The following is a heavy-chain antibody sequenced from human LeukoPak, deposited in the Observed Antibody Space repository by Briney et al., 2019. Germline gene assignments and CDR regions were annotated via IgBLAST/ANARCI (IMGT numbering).Heavy chain of an antibody. D-gene: IGHD3-9*01. CDR3: ARGSTHYDVLTGYHYYFDY. J-gene: IGHJ4*02. V-gene: IGHV3-23*01. CDR2: ISGSGGST. Sequence: GGSLRLSCAASGFTFSSYGMSWVRQAPGNGLEWVSAISGSGGSTYYADSVKGRFTISRDNAKNSLYLQMNSLRAEDTALYYCARGSTHYDVLTGYHYYFDYWGQGTLVTVSS. CDR1: GFTFSSYG.